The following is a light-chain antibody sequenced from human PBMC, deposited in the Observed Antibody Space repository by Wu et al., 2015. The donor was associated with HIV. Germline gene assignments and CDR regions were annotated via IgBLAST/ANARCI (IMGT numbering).Light chain of an antibody. CDR3: QHYGSSPR. CDR1: QSVTTRH. Sequence: EIVLTQSPGTLSLSPGERATLSCRASQSVTTRHLAWYQQKPGQPPRLLIYLASSRAAGIPDRFSGSGSGTDFTLTISSLEPEDFAVYYCQHYGSSPRFGLGDQAGDQT. V-gene: IGKV3-20*01. CDR2: LAS. J-gene: IGKJ2*03.